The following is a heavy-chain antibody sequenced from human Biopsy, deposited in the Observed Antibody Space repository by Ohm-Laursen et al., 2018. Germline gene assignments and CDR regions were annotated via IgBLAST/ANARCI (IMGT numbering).Heavy chain of an antibody. V-gene: IGHV4-34*01. D-gene: IGHD2-15*01. J-gene: IGHJ4*02. CDR3: ARAYPPPGRRLVVVAGDFDC. Sequence: PSDTLSLTCAVYGESFNGYYWSWIRQTPGKGLEWIGEINHSGRTNYNPSLKSRVTISVDSSKNQFSLKVRSVTAADTAVYYCARAYPPPGRRLVVVAGDFDCWGQGTRVTVSS. CDR1: GESFNGYY. CDR2: INHSGRT.